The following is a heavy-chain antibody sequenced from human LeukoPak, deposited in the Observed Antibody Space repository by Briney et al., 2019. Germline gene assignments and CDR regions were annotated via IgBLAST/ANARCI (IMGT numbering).Heavy chain of an antibody. J-gene: IGHJ4*02. CDR1: RFTVGDYA. Sequence: GRCLRLSCTASRFTVGDYAMSWVRQAPGKGLEWVGFIRSKAYGRTTEYAASVTGRFTISRDDSKSIAYLQMNSLKTEDTAVYYCTRRRIYLDYWGQGTLVTVSS. V-gene: IGHV3-49*04. CDR2: IRSKAYGRTT. D-gene: IGHD2-2*02. CDR3: TRRRIYLDY.